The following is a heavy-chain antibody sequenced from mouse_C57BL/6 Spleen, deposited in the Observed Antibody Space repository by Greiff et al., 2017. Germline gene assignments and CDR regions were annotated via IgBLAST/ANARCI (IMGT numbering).Heavy chain of an antibody. J-gene: IGHJ1*03. V-gene: IGHV1-69*01. D-gene: IGHD1-1*01. Sequence: VQLQQPGAELVMPGASVKLSCKASGYTFTSYWMHWVKQRPGQGLEWIGEIDPSDSYTNYNQKFKGKSTLTVDKSSSTAYMQLNSLTSEDSAVYYCARGYYGSSYGYFDVWGTGTTVTVSS. CDR1: GYTFTSYW. CDR2: IDPSDSYT. CDR3: ARGYYGSSYGYFDV.